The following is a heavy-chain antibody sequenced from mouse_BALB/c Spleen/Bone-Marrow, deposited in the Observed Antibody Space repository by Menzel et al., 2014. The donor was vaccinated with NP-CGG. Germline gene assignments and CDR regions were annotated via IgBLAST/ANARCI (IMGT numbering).Heavy chain of an antibody. D-gene: IGHD2-4*01. V-gene: IGHV2-6-7*01. J-gene: IGHJ4*01. Sequence: QVQLKESGPGLVSPSQRLSIPCTVSGFSLTGYGVSWVRQPPGKGLEWLGMIWGDGNTDYNSALKSRLSINKDNSKSQVFLKMNSLQTDDTARYYCARDSFLITRALDYWGQGTSVTVSS. CDR1: GFSLTGYG. CDR2: IWGDGNT. CDR3: ARDSFLITRALDY.